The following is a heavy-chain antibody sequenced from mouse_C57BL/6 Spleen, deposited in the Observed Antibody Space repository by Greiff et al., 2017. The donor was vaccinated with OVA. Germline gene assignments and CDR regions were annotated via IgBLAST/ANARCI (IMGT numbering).Heavy chain of an antibody. Sequence: EVQLQQSGTVLARPGASVKMSCKTSGYTFTSYWMHWVKQRPGQGLEWIGAISPGNSDTSYNQKFKGKAKLTAVTSASTAYMELSSLTNEDSAVYYCTREGDYDYEGFDYWGQGTTLTVSS. CDR2: ISPGNSDT. V-gene: IGHV1-5*01. CDR1: GYTFTSYW. D-gene: IGHD2-4*01. CDR3: TREGDYDYEGFDY. J-gene: IGHJ2*01.